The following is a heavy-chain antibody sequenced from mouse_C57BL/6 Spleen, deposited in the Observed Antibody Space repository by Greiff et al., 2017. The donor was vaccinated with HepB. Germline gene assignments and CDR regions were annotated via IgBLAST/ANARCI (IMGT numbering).Heavy chain of an antibody. CDR1: GFTFSSYG. D-gene: IGHD2-5*01. CDR2: ISSGGSYT. V-gene: IGHV5-6*01. Sequence: EVQLVESGGDLVKPGGSLKLSCAASGFTFSSYGMSWVRQTPDKRLEWVATISSGGSYTYYPDSVKGRFTISRDNAKNTLYLQMSSLKSEDTAMYYCARGYYSNYWYFDVWGTGTTVTVSS. J-gene: IGHJ1*03. CDR3: ARGYYSNYWYFDV.